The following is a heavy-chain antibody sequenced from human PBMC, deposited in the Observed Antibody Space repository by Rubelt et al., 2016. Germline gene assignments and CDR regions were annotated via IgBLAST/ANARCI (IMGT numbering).Heavy chain of an antibody. Sequence: KSQRGGLEWVSLISGNGRSTYDADSVKGRFTISRDNSRNTLYLQMNSLRAEDTAVYYCARGTLSIAARPGLVSYGMDVWGQGTTVTVSS. V-gene: IGHV3-23*01. CDR3: ARGTLSIAARPGLVSYGMDV. J-gene: IGHJ6*02. D-gene: IGHD6-6*01. CDR2: ISGNGRST.